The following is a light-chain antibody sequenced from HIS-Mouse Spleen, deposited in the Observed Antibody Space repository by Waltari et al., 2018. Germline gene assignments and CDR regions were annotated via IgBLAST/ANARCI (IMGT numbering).Light chain of an antibody. J-gene: IGLJ2*01. CDR1: SSDVGSYNL. CDR2: EAS. CDR3: CSYAGSSTLV. Sequence: QSALTQPASVSVSPGQSLTISCTGTSSDVGSYNLSSWYQPHPGKAPKLRIYEASKRPSGVSNRFSGSKSGNTASLTISGLQAEDEADYYCCSYAGSSTLVFGGGTKLTVL. V-gene: IGLV2-23*01.